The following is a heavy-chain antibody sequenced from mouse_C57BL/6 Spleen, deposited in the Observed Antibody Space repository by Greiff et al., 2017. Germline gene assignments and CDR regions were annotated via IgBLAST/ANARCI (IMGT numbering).Heavy chain of an antibody. CDR3: ARSLSYGNRWFAY. CDR1: GYTFTSYW. J-gene: IGHJ3*01. Sequence: QVQLQQPGAELVKPGASVKLSCKASGYTFTSYWMHWVKQRPGQGLEWIGMIHPNSGSTNYNEKFKSKATLTVDKSSSTAYMQLSSLTSEDSAVYYCARSLSYGNRWFAYWSQGTLVTVSA. V-gene: IGHV1-64*01. D-gene: IGHD2-1*01. CDR2: IHPNSGST.